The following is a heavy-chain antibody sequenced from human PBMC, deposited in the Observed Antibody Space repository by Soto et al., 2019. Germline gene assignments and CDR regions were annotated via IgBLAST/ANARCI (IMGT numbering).Heavy chain of an antibody. CDR1: GFIVSTSY. V-gene: IGHV3-53*01. J-gene: IGHJ6*02. D-gene: IGHD6-13*01. Sequence: GGSRRLSFAASGFIVSTSYMSWVRQAPGKGLEGGSVISSGDDTYYADSMRGRFTISRDNSKNEVYIKMDNLRAEDTAVYYCARNSSPGGMEVWGQAPPVTV. CDR2: ISSGDDT. CDR3: ARNSSPGGMEV.